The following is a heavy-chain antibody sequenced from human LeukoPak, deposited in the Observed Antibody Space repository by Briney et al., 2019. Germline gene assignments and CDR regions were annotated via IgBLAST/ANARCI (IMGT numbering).Heavy chain of an antibody. J-gene: IGHJ3*01. Sequence: GGSLRLSCAASGFTFDDYAMHWVRQAPGKGLEWVSSSSDSNSNTYYADSVKGRFTISRDNAKNSLYLQMNDLRDDDTAVYYCARESLEAFDVWGQGTMVTVSS. D-gene: IGHD3-3*01. CDR2: SSDSNSNT. CDR3: ARESLEAFDV. CDR1: GFTFDDYA. V-gene: IGHV3-21*03.